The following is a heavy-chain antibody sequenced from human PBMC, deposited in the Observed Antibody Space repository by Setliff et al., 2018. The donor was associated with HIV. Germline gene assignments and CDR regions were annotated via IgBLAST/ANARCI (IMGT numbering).Heavy chain of an antibody. V-gene: IGHV4-39*07. CDR3: AKDRSGRWGYGDFYS. J-gene: IGHJ4*02. Sequence: SETLSLTCTVSGASSIYFWGWIRQPPGKGLEWIGSVYYSGSTYYNPSLKSRVTISMDTSKNQFSLKLNSVTAADTAVYYCAKDRSGRWGYGDFYSWGQGTLVTVSS. CDR2: VYYSGST. CDR1: GASSIYF. D-gene: IGHD1-26*01.